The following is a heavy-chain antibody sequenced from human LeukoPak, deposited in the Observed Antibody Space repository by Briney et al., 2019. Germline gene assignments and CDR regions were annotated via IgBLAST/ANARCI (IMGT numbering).Heavy chain of an antibody. CDR1: GGSISSGGYS. D-gene: IGHD6-13*01. J-gene: IGHJ5*02. CDR3: ARGPAAGDNWFGP. V-gene: IGHV4-30-2*01. CDR2: IYHSGST. Sequence: SQTLSLTCAVSGGSISSGGYSWSWIRQPPGKGLEWIGYIYHSGSTYYNPSLKSRVTISVDRSKNQFSLKLSSVTAADTAVYYCARGPAAGDNWFGPWGQGTLVTVSS.